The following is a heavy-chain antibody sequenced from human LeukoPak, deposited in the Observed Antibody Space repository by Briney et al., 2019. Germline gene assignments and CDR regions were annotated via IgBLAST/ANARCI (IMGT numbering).Heavy chain of an antibody. J-gene: IGHJ4*02. Sequence: GGSLRLSCADSGFTFSNAAMTWVRQAPGKGVEGVAPITGSDDGTYYADSVKGRFTISRDYSKNTLHLQMNSLRVEDTAIYYCAKGPQLGSGYHPDYWGQGTLVTVSS. CDR1: GFTFSNAA. V-gene: IGHV3-23*01. D-gene: IGHD3-22*01. CDR3: AKGPQLGSGYHPDY. CDR2: ITGSDDGT.